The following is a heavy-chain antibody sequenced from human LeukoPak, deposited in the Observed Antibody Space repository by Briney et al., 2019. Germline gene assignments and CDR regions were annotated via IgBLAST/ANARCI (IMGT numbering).Heavy chain of an antibody. CDR3: AIFKAAAATDY. CDR2: IHYSGST. Sequence: SETLSLTCTVSGGSISSSSYYWGWIRQPPGKGLEWIGSIHYSGSTYYNPSLKSRVTISVDTSKNQFSLKLSSVTAADTAVYYCAIFKAAAATDYWGQGTLVTVSS. CDR1: GGSISSSSYY. D-gene: IGHD6-13*01. J-gene: IGHJ4*02. V-gene: IGHV4-39*07.